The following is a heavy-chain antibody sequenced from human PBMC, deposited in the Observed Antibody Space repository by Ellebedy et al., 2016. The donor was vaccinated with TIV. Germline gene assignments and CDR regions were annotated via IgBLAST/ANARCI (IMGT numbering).Heavy chain of an antibody. CDR3: ARSYGDYFANWFDP. Sequence: AASVKVSCKASGYTFTGYYMHWVRQAPGQGLEWMGWINPNSGNTGYAQKFQGRVTITRNTSISTAYMELSSLRSEDTAVYYCARSYGDYFANWFDPWGQGTLVTVSS. J-gene: IGHJ5*02. CDR2: INPNSGNT. CDR1: GYTFTGYY. V-gene: IGHV1-8*03. D-gene: IGHD4-17*01.